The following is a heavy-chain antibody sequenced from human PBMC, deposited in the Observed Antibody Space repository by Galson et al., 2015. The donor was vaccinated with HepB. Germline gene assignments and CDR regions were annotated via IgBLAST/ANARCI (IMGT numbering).Heavy chain of an antibody. D-gene: IGHD4-17*01. CDR3: TTGGDYGDYSTPRGYFDY. J-gene: IGHJ4*02. V-gene: IGHV3-15*05. Sequence: TDYAAPVKGRFTISRDDSKNTLYLQMNSLKTEDTAVYYCTTGGDYGDYSTPRGYFDYWGQGTLVTVSS. CDR2: T.